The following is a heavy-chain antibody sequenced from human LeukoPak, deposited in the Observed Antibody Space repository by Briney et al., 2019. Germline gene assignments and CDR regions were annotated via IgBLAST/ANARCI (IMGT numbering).Heavy chain of an antibody. CDR2: IKQDGSEK. CDR1: GFTFSSYW. D-gene: IGHD5-24*01. V-gene: IGHV3-7*01. Sequence: GGSLRLSCAASGFTFSSYWMSWVRQAPGKGLEWVANIKQDGSEKYYVGSVKGRFTISRDNAKNSLYLQMNSLRAEDTAVYYCARAGWLQFFDYWGQGTLVTVSS. CDR3: ARAGWLQFFDY. J-gene: IGHJ4*02.